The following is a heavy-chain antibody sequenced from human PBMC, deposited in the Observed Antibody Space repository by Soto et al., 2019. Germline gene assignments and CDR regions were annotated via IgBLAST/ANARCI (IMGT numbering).Heavy chain of an antibody. CDR3: ARSGDHYYYYMDV. Sequence: PSETLSLTCTVSGGSISSGGYYWSWIRQHPGKGLEWIGYIYYSGSTYYNPSLKSRVTISVDTSKNQFSLKLSSVTAADTAVYYCARSGDHYYYYMDVWGKGTTVTVSS. J-gene: IGHJ6*03. D-gene: IGHD7-27*01. V-gene: IGHV4-31*03. CDR2: IYYSGST. CDR1: GGSISSGGYY.